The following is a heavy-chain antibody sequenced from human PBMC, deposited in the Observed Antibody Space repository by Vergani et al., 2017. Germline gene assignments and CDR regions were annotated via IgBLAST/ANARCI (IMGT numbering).Heavy chain of an antibody. CDR1: GFPFSTYC. CDR2: TWYDGNNK. Sequence: QVQLVESGGGVVQPGESLRLSCAASGFPFSTYCMHWVRQAPGKGLEWVAVTWYDGNNKQYADSVKGRFTISRDNSKSTMYLQMNSLRDEDTGVYYCARDLRLLYNRFDPWGQGTLVTVSS. J-gene: IGHJ5*02. D-gene: IGHD1-14*01. V-gene: IGHV3-33*01. CDR3: ARDLRLLYNRFDP.